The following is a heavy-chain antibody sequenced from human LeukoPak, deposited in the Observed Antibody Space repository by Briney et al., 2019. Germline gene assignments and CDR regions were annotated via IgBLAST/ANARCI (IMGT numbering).Heavy chain of an antibody. CDR3: ARRYYYDSSGPSRTLGFAFDI. Sequence: GESLKISCKGTGYSFSSDWFGGVRQMPGKGLEWMGIIYPGDSDTRYSPSFQGQVTISADKSISTAYLQWSSLKASDTAMYYCARRYYYDSSGPSRTLGFAFDIWGQGTMVTVSS. D-gene: IGHD3-22*01. V-gene: IGHV5-51*01. J-gene: IGHJ3*02. CDR1: GYSFSSDW. CDR2: IYPGDSDT.